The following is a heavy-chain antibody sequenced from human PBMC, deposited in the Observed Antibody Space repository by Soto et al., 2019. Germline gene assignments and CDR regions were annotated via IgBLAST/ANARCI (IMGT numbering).Heavy chain of an antibody. D-gene: IGHD3-22*01. CDR1: GFTFRSYA. CDR2: ISGSGDST. CDR3: AKGFGDYDSSGYYSLLSFDY. V-gene: IGHV3-23*01. Sequence: GGSMELSSAASGFTFRSYAMSWVRQAPWKGLEWVSVISGSGDSTYYADSVKGRFTISRDNSKNTLYLQMNSLRAEDTALYYCAKGFGDYDSSGYYSLLSFDYWGQGTLVTVSS. J-gene: IGHJ4*02.